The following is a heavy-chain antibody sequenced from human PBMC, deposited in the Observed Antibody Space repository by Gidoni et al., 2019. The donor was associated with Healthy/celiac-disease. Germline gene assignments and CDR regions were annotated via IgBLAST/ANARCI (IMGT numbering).Heavy chain of an antibody. Sequence: EVQLVESGGGLVQPGGSLRLSCAASGCTFSSYWMHWGRQAPGKGLVWVSRITSDGRSTSYADSVKGRFTISRDNSKNTLYLQMNSLRADDTAVYYCARDRGSGWYYFDYWGQGTLVTVSS. CDR1: GCTFSSYW. CDR2: ITSDGRST. CDR3: ARDRGSGWYYFDY. D-gene: IGHD6-19*01. J-gene: IGHJ4*02. V-gene: IGHV3-74*01.